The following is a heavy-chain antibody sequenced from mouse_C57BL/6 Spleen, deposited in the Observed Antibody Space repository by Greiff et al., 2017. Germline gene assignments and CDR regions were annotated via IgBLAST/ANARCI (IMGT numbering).Heavy chain of an antibody. CDR3: ARIDYDEVWYFDY. CDR2: ISSGSSTI. V-gene: IGHV5-17*01. J-gene: IGHJ2*01. CDR1: GFTFSDYG. Sequence: EVQRVESGGGLVKPGGSLKLSCAASGFTFSDYGMHWVRQAPEQGLEWVAYISSGSSTIYYADTVKGRFTISRDNAKNTLFLQMTSLRSEDTAMYYCARIDYDEVWYFDYWGQGTTLTVSS. D-gene: IGHD2-4*01.